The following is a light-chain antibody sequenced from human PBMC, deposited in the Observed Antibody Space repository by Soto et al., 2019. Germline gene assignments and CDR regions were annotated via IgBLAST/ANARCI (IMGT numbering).Light chain of an antibody. V-gene: IGKV3-20*01. CDR2: GVS. CDR1: QSVVSIY. J-gene: IGKJ4*01. Sequence: EIVLTQSPGTLSLSPGERATLSCRASQSVVSIYLAWYQQKPGQAHRLLIYGVSSRAPGIPDRLSGSGSGTDFTLHISSLEPEDFAVYYCHQYDTSPPLTFGGGTKVEI. CDR3: HQYDTSPPLT.